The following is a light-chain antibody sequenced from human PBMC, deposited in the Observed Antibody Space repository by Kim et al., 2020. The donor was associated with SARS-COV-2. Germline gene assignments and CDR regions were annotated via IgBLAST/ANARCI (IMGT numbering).Light chain of an antibody. CDR3: QQYDNLPLT. J-gene: IGKJ4*01. Sequence: AYVGDTVTLTCQASQYVTNYSNTYQQTPGKAPKLLIYDASNVETGVPSRFSGSASATDFTFTISSLQPEDIATYYCQQYDNLPLTFGGGTKLDIK. CDR2: DAS. V-gene: IGKV1-33*01. CDR1: QYVTNY.